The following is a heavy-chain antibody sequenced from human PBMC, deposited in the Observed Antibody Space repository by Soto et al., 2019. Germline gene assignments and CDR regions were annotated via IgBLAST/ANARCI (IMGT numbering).Heavy chain of an antibody. CDR3: ARGVGWEVSPRYYGLDV. V-gene: IGHV3-21*01. D-gene: IGHD1-26*01. CDR1: GSTFSSYS. CDR2: ISSSRSYI. J-gene: IGHJ6*02. Sequence: PGGSLRLSCAASGSTFSSYSMNWVRQAPGKGLEWVSSISSSRSYIYNADSVKGRFTISRDNPKNSLYLQMDSLRADDTAVYYCARGVGWEVSPRYYGLDVWGQGTTVTVSS.